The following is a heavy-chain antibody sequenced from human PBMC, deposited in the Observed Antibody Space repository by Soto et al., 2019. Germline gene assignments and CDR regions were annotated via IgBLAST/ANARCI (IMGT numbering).Heavy chain of an antibody. V-gene: IGHV3-7*05. CDR2: INKGGSKN. Sequence: GGSLRLSCAASGYTFSDYYMSWIRQAPGKGLEWVANINKGGSKNNYVDSVKGRFTITRDNAKNSLYLQMNSLRAEDTAVYYCARDWSTFYWGQGTLVTVSS. CDR1: GYTFSDYY. J-gene: IGHJ4*02. CDR3: ARDWSTFY.